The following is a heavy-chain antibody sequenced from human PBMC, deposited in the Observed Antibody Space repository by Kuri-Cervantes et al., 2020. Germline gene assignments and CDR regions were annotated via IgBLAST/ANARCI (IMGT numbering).Heavy chain of an antibody. CDR3: ARDFGAFWSGYYSQGGDMDV. V-gene: IGHV3-9*01. CDR1: GFTFDDYA. D-gene: IGHD3-3*01. J-gene: IGHJ6*03. Sequence: GGSLRLSCAASGFTFDDYAMHWVRQAPGKGLEWVSGISWNSGSIGYADSVKGRFTISRDNAKNTLYLQMNSLRAEDTAVYYCARDFGAFWSGYYSQGGDMDVWGKGTTVTVSS. CDR2: ISWNSGSI.